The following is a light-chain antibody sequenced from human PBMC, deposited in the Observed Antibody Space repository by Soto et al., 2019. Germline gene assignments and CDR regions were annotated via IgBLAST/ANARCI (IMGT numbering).Light chain of an antibody. J-gene: IGKJ5*01. V-gene: IGKV1-5*01. CDR1: QTIDSW. CDR2: DAT. CDR3: QQYNRLIT. Sequence: DIQMTQSPSILSASVGDSVTITCRASQTIDSWVAWYQQKPGKAPKLLVYDATSLEGGVSSRFSGSGYGTDFTLSINNLQPDDFATYYCQQYNRLITFGQGTRLEIK.